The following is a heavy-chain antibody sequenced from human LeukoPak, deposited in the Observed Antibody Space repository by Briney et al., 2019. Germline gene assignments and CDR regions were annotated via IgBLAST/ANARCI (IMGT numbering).Heavy chain of an antibody. Sequence: GGSLRHSCAASGFTFSSCAMNWVRQAPGKGLEWVSAITGSGGSTYYADSVKGRFTISRDNSKNTLYLQMNSLRAEDTAVYYCAKAQVGAILHAFDIWGQGTMVTVSS. CDR2: ITGSGGST. V-gene: IGHV3-23*01. D-gene: IGHD1-26*01. CDR1: GFTFSSCA. CDR3: AKAQVGAILHAFDI. J-gene: IGHJ3*02.